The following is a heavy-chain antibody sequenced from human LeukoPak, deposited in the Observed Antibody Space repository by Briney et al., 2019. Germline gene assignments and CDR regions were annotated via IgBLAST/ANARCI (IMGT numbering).Heavy chain of an antibody. D-gene: IGHD3-16*02. J-gene: IGHJ4*02. Sequence: GSLSLSCAASGFTFSSYSMNWVRQAPGKGLEWVSYISSSSSTIYYADSVKGRFTISRDNAKNSLYLQMNSLRDEDTAVYYCARVSGGERPTFGGVIVHFDYWGQGTLVTVSS. CDR3: ARVSGGERPTFGGVIVHFDY. CDR1: GFTFSSYS. V-gene: IGHV3-48*02. CDR2: ISSSSSTI.